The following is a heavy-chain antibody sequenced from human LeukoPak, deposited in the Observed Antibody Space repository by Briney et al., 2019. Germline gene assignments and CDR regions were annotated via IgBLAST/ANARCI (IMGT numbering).Heavy chain of an antibody. CDR3: ARQLGYFDARPIDY. V-gene: IGHV4-39*01. Sequence: PSETLSLTCTVSGGSISSSSYYWGWIRQPPGKGLEWIGSIYYSGSTYYNPSLKSRVTISVDTSKNQFSLKLSSVTAADTAVYYCARQLGYFDARPIDYWGQGTLVTVSS. D-gene: IGHD3-3*01. CDR1: GGSISSSSYY. J-gene: IGHJ4*02. CDR2: IYYSGST.